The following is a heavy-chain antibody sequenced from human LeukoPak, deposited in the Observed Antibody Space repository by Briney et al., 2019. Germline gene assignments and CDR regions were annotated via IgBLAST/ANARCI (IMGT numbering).Heavy chain of an antibody. CDR1: GFTFSSYG. D-gene: IGHD3-3*01. CDR3: AKGDTPINYDFWSGYYGSFDY. V-gene: IGHV3-30*02. Sequence: PGGSLRLSCAASGFTFSSYGMHWVRQAPGKGLEWVAFIRYDGSNKYYADSVKGRFTISRDNSKNTLYLQMNSLRAEDTAVYYCAKGDTPINYDFWSGYYGSFDYWAREPWSPSPQ. J-gene: IGHJ4*02. CDR2: IRYDGSNK.